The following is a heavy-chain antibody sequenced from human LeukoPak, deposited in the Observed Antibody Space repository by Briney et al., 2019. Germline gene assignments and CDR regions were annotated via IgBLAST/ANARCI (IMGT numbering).Heavy chain of an antibody. D-gene: IGHD6-25*01. J-gene: IGHJ5*02. CDR2: INYTGST. Sequence: SDTLSLTCAVYGGSFSGFYWSWIRHVPGKGLEWIGEINYTGSTSYNPSLKSRVTISVDTSQNQFFLLLTSVTAADTAVYHCARVAGYLPTRWFDPWGQGTHVTVSS. CDR1: GGSFSGFY. V-gene: IGHV4-34*01. CDR3: ARVAGYLPTRWFDP.